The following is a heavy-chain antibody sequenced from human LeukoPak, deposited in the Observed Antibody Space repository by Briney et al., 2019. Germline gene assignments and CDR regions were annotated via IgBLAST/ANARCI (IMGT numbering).Heavy chain of an antibody. CDR3: ARLIAARSFDY. Sequence: GRSLRLSCAASGFTFSSYSMNWVRQAPGKGLEWVSYISSSSSTIYYADSVKGRFTISRDNAKNSLYLQMNSLRAEDTAVYYCARLIAARSFDYWGQGTLVTVSS. CDR2: ISSSSSTI. J-gene: IGHJ4*02. CDR1: GFTFSSYS. D-gene: IGHD6-6*01. V-gene: IGHV3-48*01.